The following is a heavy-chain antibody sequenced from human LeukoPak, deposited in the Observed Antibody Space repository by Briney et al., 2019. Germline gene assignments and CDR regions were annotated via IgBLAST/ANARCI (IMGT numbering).Heavy chain of an antibody. D-gene: IGHD5-12*01. CDR3: ARDHGYAFDY. CDR2: INSISDEI. Sequence: PGGSLRLSCAASGFTFSDYYMSWIRQAPGKGLEWVSYINSISDEIWYADSVKGRFTISRDDAKNSLYLQMNSLRDEDTAVYYCARDHGYAFDYWGQGTLVTVSS. CDR1: GFTFSDYY. V-gene: IGHV3-11*06. J-gene: IGHJ4*02.